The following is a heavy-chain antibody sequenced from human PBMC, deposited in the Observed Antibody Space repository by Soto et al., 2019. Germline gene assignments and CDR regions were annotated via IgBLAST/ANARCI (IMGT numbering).Heavy chain of an antibody. CDR3: ARDYNRIAVAGISDY. J-gene: IGHJ4*02. CDR2: ISAYNGNT. CDR1: GYTFTSYG. V-gene: IGHV1-18*04. Sequence: ASVKVSCKASGYTFTSYGISWVRQAPGQGLEWMGWISAYNGNTNYAQKLQGRVTMTTDTSTSTAYMELRSLRSDDTAVYYCARDYNRIAVAGISDYWGQGTLVTVSS. D-gene: IGHD6-19*01.